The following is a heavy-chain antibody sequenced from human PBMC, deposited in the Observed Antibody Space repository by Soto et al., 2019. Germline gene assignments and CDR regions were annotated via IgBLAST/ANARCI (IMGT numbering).Heavy chain of an antibody. CDR1: GYTFTSYY. CDR2: INPSGGST. J-gene: IGHJ3*02. CDR3: ATGYYVWGSYRYRPKGGAFDI. V-gene: IGHV1-46*01. D-gene: IGHD3-16*02. Sequence: QAQLVQSGAEVKKPGASVKVSCKASGYTFTSYYMHWVRQAPGQGLEWMGIINPSGGSTSYAQKFQGRVTITRETSTSTVYIELRSLRSEDPAGYYCATGYYVWGSYRYRPKGGAFDIWGQGTMVPVSS.